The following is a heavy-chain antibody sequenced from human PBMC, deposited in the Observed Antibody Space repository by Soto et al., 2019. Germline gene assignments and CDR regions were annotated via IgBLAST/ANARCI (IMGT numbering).Heavy chain of an antibody. CDR3: AGKSGGATATLDYYYFYMDV. CDR1: GDTFNDYY. V-gene: IGHV1-2*04. J-gene: IGHJ6*03. Sequence: QVQLVQSGAEVKRPGASVTVSCRSSGDTFNDYYIHWVRQAPGQGLEWMGWINPNGGVTKYAQKFQGWGSMTRDSAIRAGYMQLSRLRSDDTAVYFWAGKSGGATATLDYYYFYMDVWGTGTTVTVSS. D-gene: IGHD5-12*01. CDR2: INPNGGVT.